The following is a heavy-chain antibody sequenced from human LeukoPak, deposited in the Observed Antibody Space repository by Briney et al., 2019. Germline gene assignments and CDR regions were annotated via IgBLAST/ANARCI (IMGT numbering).Heavy chain of an antibody. CDR3: ARFVFDSSGRFDY. Sequence: ASVKVSCKGSGYTFTGYYIGWVRQAPGPGIELTGWIDPHSGGTNYAQKFQARVTMTRHTSISTAYMDLSSLRSDDTAVYYCARFVFDSSGRFDYWGQGTLVTVSS. CDR1: GYTFTGYY. D-gene: IGHD3-22*01. CDR2: IDPHSGGT. V-gene: IGHV1-2*02. J-gene: IGHJ4*02.